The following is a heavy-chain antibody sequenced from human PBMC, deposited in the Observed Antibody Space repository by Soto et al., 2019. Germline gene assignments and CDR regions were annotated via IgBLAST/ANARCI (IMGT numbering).Heavy chain of an antibody. CDR1: GFTFSSYG. Sequence: GGSLRLSCAASGFTFSSYGMHWVRQAPGKGLEWVAVISYDGSNKYYADSVKGRFTISRDNSKNTLYLQMNSLRAEDTAVYYCARSDWLLRVVGMDVWGQGTTVTVSS. CDR3: ARSDWLLRVVGMDV. CDR2: ISYDGSNK. D-gene: IGHD3-9*01. J-gene: IGHJ6*02. V-gene: IGHV3-30*03.